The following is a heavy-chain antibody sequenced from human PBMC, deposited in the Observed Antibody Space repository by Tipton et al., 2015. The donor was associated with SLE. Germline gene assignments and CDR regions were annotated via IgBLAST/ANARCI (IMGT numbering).Heavy chain of an antibody. CDR2: IYCSGST. CDR3: AGGMPSGSYNY. D-gene: IGHD1-26*01. CDR1: GGSFSSYY. V-gene: IGHV4-59*01. Sequence: TLSLTCAVYGGSFSSYYWSWIRQPPGKGLEWIGYIYCSGSTNYNPSLKSRVTISVDTSKNQFSLKLSSVTAADTAVYYCAGGMPSGSYNYWGQGTLVTVSS. J-gene: IGHJ4*02.